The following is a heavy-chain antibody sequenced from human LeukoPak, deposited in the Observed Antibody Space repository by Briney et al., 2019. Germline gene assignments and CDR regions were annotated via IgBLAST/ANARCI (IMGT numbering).Heavy chain of an antibody. CDR1: GFTVSSNY. J-gene: IGHJ4*02. CDR3: ARSRRRGYCSGGSCPFDY. CDR2: IYSGGST. V-gene: IGHV3-66*01. D-gene: IGHD2-15*01. Sequence: GGSLRLSCAASGFTVSSNYMSWVRQAPGKGLEWVSVIYSGGSTYYADSVKGRFTISRDNSKNTLYLQMNSLRAEDTAVYYCARSRRRGYCSGGSCPFDYWGQGTLVTVSS.